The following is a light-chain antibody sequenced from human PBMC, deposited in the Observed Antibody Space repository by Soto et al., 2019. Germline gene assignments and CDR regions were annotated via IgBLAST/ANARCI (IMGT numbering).Light chain of an antibody. CDR3: QQSYSTTWT. Sequence: DIQMTQSPSSLSASVGDRVTITCRASQGISTYLNWYQQKPGKAPKLLIYAASSLQSGVPSRFSGSGSETDFTLTISSLQPEDFATYSCQQSYSTTWTFGKGTKVDIK. J-gene: IGKJ1*01. CDR1: QGISTY. CDR2: AAS. V-gene: IGKV1-39*01.